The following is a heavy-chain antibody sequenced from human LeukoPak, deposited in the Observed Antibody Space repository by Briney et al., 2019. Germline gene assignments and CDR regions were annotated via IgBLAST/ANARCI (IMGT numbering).Heavy chain of an antibody. CDR1: GVTVSNNF. CDR3: ARESAYSFDF. V-gene: IGHV3-53*01. D-gene: IGHD3-3*01. Sequence: PGGSLILSCAASGVTVSNNFMSWVRQAPGKGLEWVSVIYGGGSTYYADSVKGRFTISRDNAKNSLYLQMNSLRAEDTAVYYCARESAYSFDFWGQGTLVTVSS. J-gene: IGHJ4*02. CDR2: IYGGGST.